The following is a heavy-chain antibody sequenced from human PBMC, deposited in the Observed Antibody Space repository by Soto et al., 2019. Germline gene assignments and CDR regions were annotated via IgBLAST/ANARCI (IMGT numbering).Heavy chain of an antibody. J-gene: IGHJ2*01. CDR2: ISGSGGST. CDR3: ANTPRFSWYFDL. V-gene: IGHV3-23*01. CDR1: GFTFSSYA. Sequence: EVQLLETGRGLVQPWGSLRLSCAASGFTFSSYAMSWVRQAPGKGLEWVSAISGSGGSTYYADSVKGRLTISRDNSKNTLYLQMNILRAEDTAVYYCANTPRFSWYFDLWGRGTLVTVSS.